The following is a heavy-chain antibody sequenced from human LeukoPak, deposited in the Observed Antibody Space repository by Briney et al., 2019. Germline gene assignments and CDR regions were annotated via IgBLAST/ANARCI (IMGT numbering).Heavy chain of an antibody. CDR2: ISSNGGSI. D-gene: IGHD3-3*02. CDR1: GLTFSTYA. J-gene: IGHJ6*02. Sequence: PGGSLRLSCVASGLTFSTYAMHWVRQAPGKGLEHVSVISSNGGSIYYANSVKGRFSISRDNPKNTLYLQMGRLRAEDMGVYYCARGSPRALGTLYYYGMDVWGQGTTVIVSS. CDR3: ARGSPRALGTLYYYGMDV. V-gene: IGHV3-64*01.